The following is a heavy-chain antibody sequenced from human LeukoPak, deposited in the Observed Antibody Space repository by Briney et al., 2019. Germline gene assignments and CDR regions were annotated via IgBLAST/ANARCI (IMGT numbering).Heavy chain of an antibody. Sequence: SETLSLTCAVSGGSISSGGYSWSWLRQPPGKGLEWIGYIYHSGSTYYNPSLKSRVTISVDRSKNQFSLKLSSVTAADTAVYYCARVRATYYFDYWGQGTLVTVSS. CDR1: GGSISSGGYS. CDR3: ARVRATYYFDY. J-gene: IGHJ4*02. V-gene: IGHV4-30-2*01. CDR2: IYHSGST.